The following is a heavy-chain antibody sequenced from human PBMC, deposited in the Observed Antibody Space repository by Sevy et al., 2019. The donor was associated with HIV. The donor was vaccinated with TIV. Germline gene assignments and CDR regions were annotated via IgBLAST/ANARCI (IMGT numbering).Heavy chain of an antibody. D-gene: IGHD2-15*01. J-gene: IGHJ4*02. Sequence: GGSLRLSCAASGFSVSSHAMHWVRQAPGKGLEWVALISYDGSSKYYSDSVKGRLTIPRDNSKNTLYLQMNSLRPDDTALYYCSRDAGYSVGWYPSDYWGQGTLVTVSS. CDR2: ISYDGSSK. CDR1: GFSVSSHA. CDR3: SRDAGYSVGWYPSDY. V-gene: IGHV3-30-3*01.